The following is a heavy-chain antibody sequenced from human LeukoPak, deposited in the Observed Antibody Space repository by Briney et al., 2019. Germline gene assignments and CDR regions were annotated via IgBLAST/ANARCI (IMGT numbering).Heavy chain of an antibody. CDR1: GSTFSSYW. J-gene: IGHJ6*03. Sequence: GGSLRLSCAASGSTFSSYWMSWVRQAPGKGLEWVANIKQDGSEKYYVDSVKGRFTISRDNAKNSLYLQMNSLRAEDTAVYYCARGRLELRGYYYYYMDVWGKGTTVTVSS. CDR2: IKQDGSEK. D-gene: IGHD1-7*01. V-gene: IGHV3-7*01. CDR3: ARGRLELRGYYYYYMDV.